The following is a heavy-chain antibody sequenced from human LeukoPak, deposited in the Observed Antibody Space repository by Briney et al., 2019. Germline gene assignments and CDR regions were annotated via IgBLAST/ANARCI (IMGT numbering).Heavy chain of an antibody. Sequence: ASVKVSCKASGYTFTSYGISWVRQAPGQGLEWMGWMSAYNGNTNYAQKLQGRVTMTTDTSTSTAYMELRSLRSDDTAVYYCARASRTMIVPAAMDYWGQGTLVTVSS. J-gene: IGHJ4*02. CDR1: GYTFTSYG. CDR3: ARASRTMIVPAAMDY. CDR2: MSAYNGNT. V-gene: IGHV1-18*01. D-gene: IGHD3-22*01.